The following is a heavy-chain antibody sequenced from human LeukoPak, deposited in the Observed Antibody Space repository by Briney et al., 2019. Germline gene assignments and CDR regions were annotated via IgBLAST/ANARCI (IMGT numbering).Heavy chain of an antibody. CDR2: IIPIFGTA. V-gene: IGHV1-69*01. CDR3: AIITMVRGVIITGGWFDP. Sequence: SVKVSCKASGGTFSSYAISWVRQAPGQGLEWMGGIIPIFGTANYAQKFQSRVTITADESTSTAYMELSSLRSEDTAVYYCAIITMVRGVIITGGWFDPWGQGTLVTVSS. D-gene: IGHD3-10*01. CDR1: GGTFSSYA. J-gene: IGHJ5*02.